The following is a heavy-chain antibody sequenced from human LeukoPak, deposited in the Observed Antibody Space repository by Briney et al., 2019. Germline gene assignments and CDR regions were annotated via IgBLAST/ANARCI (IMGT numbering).Heavy chain of an antibody. CDR3: ARAGSGWYGGVDY. CDR1: GGSISSSSYY. J-gene: IGHJ4*02. V-gene: IGHV4-39*07. CDR2: IYYSGST. D-gene: IGHD6-19*01. Sequence: PSETLSLTCTVSGGSISSSSYYWGWIRQPPGKGLEWIGSIYYSGSTYYNPSLKSRVTISVDTSKNQFSLKLSSVTAADTAVYYCARAGSGWYGGVDYWGQGTLVTVSS.